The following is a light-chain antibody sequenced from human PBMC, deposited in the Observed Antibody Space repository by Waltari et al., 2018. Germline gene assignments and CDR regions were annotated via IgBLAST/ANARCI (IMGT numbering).Light chain of an antibody. V-gene: IGKV2-28*01. J-gene: IGKJ1*01. CDR2: LGS. CDR1: QSLLSSNGNNY. Sequence: EIVMTQSPLSLPFTPGEPASISCRSSQSLLSSNGNNYLDWYLQKPGQSPQLLIYLGSNRASGVPDRISGSGSGTDFTLKISRVEAEDVGIYYCMQTLQTPKTFGQGTKVEIK. CDR3: MQTLQTPKT.